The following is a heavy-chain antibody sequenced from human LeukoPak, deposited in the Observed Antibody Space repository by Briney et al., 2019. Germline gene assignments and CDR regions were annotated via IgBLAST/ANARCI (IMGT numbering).Heavy chain of an antibody. Sequence: PGGSLRLSCAASGFTFSSYWMSWVRQAPGKGLEWVANIKQDGREKYYVDSVRGRFTISRDNAKNSLYLQMNSLRAEDMAVYYCARHTSTYFDFWGQGTLVTVSS. CDR3: ARHTSTYFDF. CDR1: GFTFSSYW. V-gene: IGHV3-7*01. CDR2: IKQDGREK. J-gene: IGHJ4*02.